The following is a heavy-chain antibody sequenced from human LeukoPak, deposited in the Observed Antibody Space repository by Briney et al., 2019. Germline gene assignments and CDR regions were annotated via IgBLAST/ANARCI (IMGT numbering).Heavy chain of an antibody. Sequence: GGSLRLSCAASGFTFSSYSMNWVRQAPGKGLEWVSSISSSSSYIYYADSVKGRFTISRDNAKNSLYLQMNSLRAEVTAVYYCARDLRGSGSSDYWGQGTLVTVSS. D-gene: IGHD3-10*01. CDR3: ARDLRGSGSSDY. V-gene: IGHV3-21*01. CDR2: ISSSSSYI. CDR1: GFTFSSYS. J-gene: IGHJ4*02.